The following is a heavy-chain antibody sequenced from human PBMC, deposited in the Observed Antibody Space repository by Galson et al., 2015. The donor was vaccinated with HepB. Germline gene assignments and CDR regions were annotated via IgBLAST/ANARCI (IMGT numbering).Heavy chain of an antibody. Sequence: SVKVSCKASGGTFSSYGISWVRQALGQGLEWMGRIIPILGITNYAHNFRGRVTITADKSTTKAYMELSSLRSEDTAVYYCARVPMGYTHGLMRYLHYWGQGTLVTGSS. CDR2: IIPILGIT. V-gene: IGHV1-69*04. CDR1: GGTFSSYG. D-gene: IGHD5-18*01. J-gene: IGHJ4*02. CDR3: ARVPMGYTHGLMRYLHY.